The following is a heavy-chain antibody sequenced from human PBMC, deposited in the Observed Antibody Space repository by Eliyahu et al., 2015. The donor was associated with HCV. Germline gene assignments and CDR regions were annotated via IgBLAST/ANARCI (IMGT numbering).Heavy chain of an antibody. CDR1: GFTFSSXG. V-gene: IGHV3-30*18. J-gene: IGHJ6*02. CDR2: ISYDGSNK. D-gene: IGHD3-22*01. Sequence: QVQLVESGGGVVQPGRSLRLSCAASGFTFSSXGMHWVRQAPGKGLEWVAVISYDGSNKYYADSVKGRFTISRDNSKNTLYLQMNSLRAEDTAVYYCAKDLDDSSVYYYYGMDVWGQGTTVTVSS. CDR3: AKDLDDSSVYYYYGMDV.